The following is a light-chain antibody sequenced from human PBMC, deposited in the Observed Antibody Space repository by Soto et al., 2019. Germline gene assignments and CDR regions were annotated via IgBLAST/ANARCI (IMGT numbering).Light chain of an antibody. CDR1: SSDVGAYYS. V-gene: IGLV2-14*01. J-gene: IGLJ1*01. CDR3: SSYTSSSSHYV. Sequence: SALTQPASVSGSPGQSITISCTGTSSDVGAYYSVSWYQHHPGKAPKLIIYGVTNRPSGVSNRFSGSKSGNTASLTISGLQAEDEADYHCSSYTSSSSHYVFGTGTKVTVL. CDR2: GVT.